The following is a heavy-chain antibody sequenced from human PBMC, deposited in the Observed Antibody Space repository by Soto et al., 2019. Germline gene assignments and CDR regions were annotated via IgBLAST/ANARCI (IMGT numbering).Heavy chain of an antibody. D-gene: IGHD3-22*01. CDR1: GYTFTSYG. Sequence: ASVKVSCKASGYTFTSYGISWVRQAPGQGLEWMGWISAYNGNTNYAQKLQGRVTMTTDTSTSTAYMELRSLRSDDTAVYYCARSGYYDSSGYSKVDYYYYYGMDVWGQGTTVTVSS. CDR3: ARSGYYDSSGYSKVDYYYYYGMDV. V-gene: IGHV1-18*01. J-gene: IGHJ6*02. CDR2: ISAYNGNT.